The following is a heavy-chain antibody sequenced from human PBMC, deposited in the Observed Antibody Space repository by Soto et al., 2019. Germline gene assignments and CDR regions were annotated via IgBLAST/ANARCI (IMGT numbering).Heavy chain of an antibody. D-gene: IGHD6-13*01. CDR3: ATGYSSSWYGSAAFDI. Sequence: PGESLKISCKGSGYSFTSYWIGWVRQMPGKGLEWMGIIYPGDSDTRYSPSFQGQVTISADKSISTAYLQWSSLKASDTAMYYCATGYSSSWYGSAAFDIWGQGTMVT. V-gene: IGHV5-51*01. CDR2: IYPGDSDT. J-gene: IGHJ3*02. CDR1: GYSFTSYW.